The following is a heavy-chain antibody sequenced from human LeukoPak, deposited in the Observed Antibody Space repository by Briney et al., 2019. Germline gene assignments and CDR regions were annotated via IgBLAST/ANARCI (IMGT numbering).Heavy chain of an antibody. CDR1: GGTFSSYA. CDR3: ARDLDCSGGSCQT. CDR2: IIPILGIA. Sequence: GASVKVSCKASGGTFSSYAISWVRQAPGQGLEWMGRIIPILGIANYAQKFQGRVTITADKSTSTAYMELSSLRSEDTAVYYCARDLDCSGGSCQTWGQGTPVTVSS. D-gene: IGHD2-15*01. J-gene: IGHJ5*02. V-gene: IGHV1-69*04.